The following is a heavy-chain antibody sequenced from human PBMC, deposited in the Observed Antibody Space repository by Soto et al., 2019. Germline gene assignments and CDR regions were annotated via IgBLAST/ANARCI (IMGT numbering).Heavy chain of an antibody. CDR2: ISSSSSTI. J-gene: IGHJ3*02. V-gene: IGHV3-48*01. CDR3: ARDHHENAFDI. Sequence: PGGSLRLSCAASGFTFSSYSMNWVRQAPGKGLEWVSYISSSSSTIYYADSVKGRFTISRDNAKNSLYLQMNSLRAEDTAVYYCARDHHENAFDIWGQGTMVTVSS. CDR1: GFTFSSYS.